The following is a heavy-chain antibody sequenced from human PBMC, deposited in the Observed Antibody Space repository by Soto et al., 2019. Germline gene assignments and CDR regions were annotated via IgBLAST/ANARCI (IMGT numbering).Heavy chain of an antibody. D-gene: IGHD3-16*02. J-gene: IGHJ3*02. CDR2: IYWDDDR. Sequence: QITLKESGPTLVRPTQPLTLTCSFSGFSLTTIGVGVGWIRQPPGEALDWLAVIYWDDDRRYSPSLRSRLTITKDTSKNQVVLTMTNMDPVDTATYYCAHIVITYGGVIGDDAFDIWGQGTLVTVSS. CDR3: AHIVITYGGVIGDDAFDI. V-gene: IGHV2-5*02. CDR1: GFSLTTIGVG.